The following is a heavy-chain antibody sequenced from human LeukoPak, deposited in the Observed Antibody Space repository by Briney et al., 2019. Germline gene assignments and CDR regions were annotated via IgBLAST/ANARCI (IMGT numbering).Heavy chain of an antibody. J-gene: IGHJ5*02. CDR2: IYHSGST. V-gene: IGHV4-38-2*02. D-gene: IGHD1-7*01. CDR1: GYSISSGYY. CDR3: ARDYAGTPDWFDP. Sequence: SETLSLTCTVSGYSISSGYYWGWIRQPPGKGLEWIGSIYHSGSTYYNPSLKSRVTISVDTSKNQFSLKLSSVTAADTAVYYCARDYAGTPDWFDPWGQGTLVTDSS.